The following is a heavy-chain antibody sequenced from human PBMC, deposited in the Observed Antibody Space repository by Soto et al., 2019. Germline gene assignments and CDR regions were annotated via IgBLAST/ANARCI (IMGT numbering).Heavy chain of an antibody. V-gene: IGHV2-5*02. CDR3: AHVYWAASGTRYYFDY. J-gene: IGHJ4*02. CDR1: GFSFSTSAVG. D-gene: IGHD6-13*01. CDR2: IYWDDDK. Sequence: QITLKESGPTLVKPTQTLTLTCTFSGFSFSTSAVGVGWIRQPPGKALEWLALIYWDDDKRYSPSLKSRLTITXXTXRXLVVVTMTNMDPVDTATYYCAHVYWAASGTRYYFDYWGQGTLVTVSS.